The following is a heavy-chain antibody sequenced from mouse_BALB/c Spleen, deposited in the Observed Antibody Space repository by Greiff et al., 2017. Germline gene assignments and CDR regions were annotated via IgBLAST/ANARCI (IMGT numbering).Heavy chain of an antibody. CDR1: GFSLTSYG. CDR2: IWAGGST. Sequence: VMLVESGPGLVAPSQSLSITCTVSGFSLTSYGVHWVRQPPGKGLEWLGVIWAGGSTNYNSALMSRLSISKDNSKSQVFLKMNSLQTDDTAMYYCARESLGIYYYGSSHYAMDYWGQGTSVTVSS. CDR3: ARESLGIYYYGSSHYAMDY. V-gene: IGHV2-9*02. D-gene: IGHD1-1*01. J-gene: IGHJ4*01.